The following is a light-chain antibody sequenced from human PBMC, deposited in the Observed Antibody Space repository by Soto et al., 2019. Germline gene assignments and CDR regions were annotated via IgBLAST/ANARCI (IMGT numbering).Light chain of an antibody. CDR3: CSYAGSSSSI. Sequence: QSVLTQPASVSGSPGQSITISCSGTSSDVGTYNIVSWYQQYPGKAPRLMIYEVTKRPSGVSNRFSGSKSGNTASLTISGLQPEDEADYYCCSYAGSSSSIFGTGTKVTVL. CDR2: EVT. CDR1: SSDVGTYNI. V-gene: IGLV2-23*02. J-gene: IGLJ1*01.